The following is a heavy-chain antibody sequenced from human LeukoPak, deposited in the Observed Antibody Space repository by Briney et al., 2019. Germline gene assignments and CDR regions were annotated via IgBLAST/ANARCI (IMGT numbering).Heavy chain of an antibody. J-gene: IGHJ4*02. CDR1: GFTFSIYA. CDR3: AKAPVTTCRGAFCYPFDY. V-gene: IGHV3-23*01. CDR2: ISGRGDST. Sequence: PGGSLRLSCAGSGFTFSIYAMTWVRQAPGKGLEWVSSISGRGDSTNYADSVKGRFTISRDNSKNTLFLQMNRLRPEDAAVYYCAKAPVTTCRGAFCYPFDYWGLGTLVTVSS. D-gene: IGHD2-15*01.